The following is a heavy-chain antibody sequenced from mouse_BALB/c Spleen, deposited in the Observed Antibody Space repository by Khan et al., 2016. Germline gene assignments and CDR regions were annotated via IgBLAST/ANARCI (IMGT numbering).Heavy chain of an antibody. J-gene: IGHJ2*01. D-gene: IGHD2-3*01. Sequence: EVQLQESGPSLVKPSQTLTLTCSVTGDSITSGYWNWIRKFPGNKLEYMGYISYSGSTYYNPSLKSRISTTRDTSKHQYYQQLYSVTTENTDTYYCATYDDYLVDYWGQGTTLTVSS. V-gene: IGHV3-8*02. CDR3: ATYDDYLVDY. CDR1: GDSITSGY. CDR2: ISYSGST.